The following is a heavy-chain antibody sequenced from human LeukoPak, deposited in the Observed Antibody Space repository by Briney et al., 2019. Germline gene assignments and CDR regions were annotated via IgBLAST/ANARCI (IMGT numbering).Heavy chain of an antibody. D-gene: IGHD3-10*01. Sequence: SETLSLTCTVSGGSISSSSYYWGWIRQPPGKGLEWIGSIYHSGSTYYNPSLKSRVTISVDRSKNQFSLKLSSVTAADTAVYYCARMYYYGSGPLYWGQGTLVTVSS. V-gene: IGHV4-39*07. CDR2: IYHSGST. CDR1: GGSISSSSYY. CDR3: ARMYYYGSGPLY. J-gene: IGHJ4*02.